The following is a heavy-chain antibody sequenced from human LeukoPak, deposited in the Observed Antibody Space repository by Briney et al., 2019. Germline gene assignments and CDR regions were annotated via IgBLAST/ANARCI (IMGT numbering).Heavy chain of an antibody. CDR3: ARDLLLTTVTPFDY. Sequence: GGSLRLSCAASGFTFSSYGMHWVRQAPGKGLEWVSYISSSSSTIYYADSVKGRFTISRDNAKNSLYLQLNSLRAEDTAVYYCARDLLLTTVTPFDYWGQGTLVTVSS. CDR1: GFTFSSYG. D-gene: IGHD4-17*01. CDR2: ISSSSSTI. V-gene: IGHV3-48*01. J-gene: IGHJ4*02.